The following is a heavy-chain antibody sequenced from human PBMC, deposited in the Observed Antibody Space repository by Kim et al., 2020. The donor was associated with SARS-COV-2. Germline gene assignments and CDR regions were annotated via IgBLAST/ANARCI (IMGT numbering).Heavy chain of an antibody. CDR3: AKDGPRGCTSASCSSPDV. V-gene: IGHV3-23*01. J-gene: IGHJ6*02. CDR1: GFTFSSYA. Sequence: GGSLRLSCVASGFTFSSYAMNWVRQAPGKGLEWVSIISGSGGNTYYADSVKGRFTISRDNSRNTLYLQINSLRAEDTAVYYCAKDGPRGCTSASCSSPDVWGQGTTVTVSS. D-gene: IGHD2-2*01. CDR2: ISGSGGNT.